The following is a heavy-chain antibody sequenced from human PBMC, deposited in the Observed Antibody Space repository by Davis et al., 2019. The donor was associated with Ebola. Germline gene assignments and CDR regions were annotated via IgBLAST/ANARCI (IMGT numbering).Heavy chain of an antibody. D-gene: IGHD3-22*01. J-gene: IGHJ1*01. CDR1: VITFSSYA. CDR2: ISGSGGST. Sequence: GGSLRLSCTDPVITFSSYAMTWVRQAPGKGLEWVSAISGSGGSTYYADSVKGRFTISRDNSKKTLYLQMNSLRAEDTAVYYCAKDSVGYYYDSSGYYLRPEYFQHWGQGTLVTVSS. V-gene: IGHV3-23*01. CDR3: AKDSVGYYYDSSGYYLRPEYFQH.